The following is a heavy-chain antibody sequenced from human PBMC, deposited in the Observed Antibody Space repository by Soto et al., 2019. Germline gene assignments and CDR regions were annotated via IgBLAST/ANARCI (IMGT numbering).Heavy chain of an antibody. CDR2: IKQDGSEK. CDR3: ARIASAGRGWDV. J-gene: IGHJ6*01. CDR1: GFTFSSYW. Sequence: EVQLVESGGGLVQPGGSLRLSCAASGFTFSSYWMSWVRQAPVKGLEWVGNIKQDGSEKNYVDFVKGRFTISRDNDKNSLYLQMNSVRAEDTAVYYCARIASAGRGWDVWGQGTTVVVSS. V-gene: IGHV3-7*01. D-gene: IGHD6-13*01.